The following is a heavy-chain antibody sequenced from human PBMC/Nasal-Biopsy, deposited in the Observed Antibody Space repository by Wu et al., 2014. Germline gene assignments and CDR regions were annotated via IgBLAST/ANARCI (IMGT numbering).Heavy chain of an antibody. J-gene: IGHJ4*02. CDR3: AKDLNWGSGY. V-gene: IGHV3-30*18. Sequence: RLSCAASGYSFRSFDMHWVRQAPGKGLEWVAVIVYDGTKEKYADSVKGRFTISRDNSKSTLYLQMNGLRAEDAAIYHCAKDLNWGSGYWGQGTLVTVSS. CDR1: GYSFRSFD. CDR2: IVYDGTKE. D-gene: IGHD3-16*01.